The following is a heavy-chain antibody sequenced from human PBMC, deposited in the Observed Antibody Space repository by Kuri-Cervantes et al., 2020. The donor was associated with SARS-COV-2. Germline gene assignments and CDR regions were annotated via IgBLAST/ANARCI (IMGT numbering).Heavy chain of an antibody. CDR3: ARSLYDSSGYYPDY. V-gene: IGHV1-18*01. Sequence: ASVKVSCKASGYTFTSYGISWVRQAPGQGLEWMGWISAYNGNTNYAQKLQGRVTMTTDTSTSTAYMELSSLRSEDTAVYYCARSLYDSSGYYPDYWGQGTLVTVSS. D-gene: IGHD3-22*01. CDR2: ISAYNGNT. J-gene: IGHJ4*02. CDR1: GYTFTSYG.